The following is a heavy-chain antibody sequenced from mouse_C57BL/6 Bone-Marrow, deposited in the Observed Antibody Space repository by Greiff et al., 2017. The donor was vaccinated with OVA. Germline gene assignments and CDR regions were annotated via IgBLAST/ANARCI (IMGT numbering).Heavy chain of an antibody. Sequence: QVQLQQPGAELVKPGASVKLSCKASGYTFTSYWMHWVKQRPGRGLEWIGRIDPNSGGTKYNEKFKSKATLTVDKPSSTAYMQLSSLTSEDSAVYDWARLWDYDFLYAMDYWGQGTSVTVSS. CDR3: ARLWDYDFLYAMDY. D-gene: IGHD2-4*01. V-gene: IGHV1-72*01. J-gene: IGHJ4*01. CDR1: GYTFTSYW. CDR2: IDPNSGGT.